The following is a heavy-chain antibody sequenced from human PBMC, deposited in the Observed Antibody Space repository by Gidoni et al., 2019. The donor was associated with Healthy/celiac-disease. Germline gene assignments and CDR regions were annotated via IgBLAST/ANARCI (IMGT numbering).Heavy chain of an antibody. CDR2: IYYSGST. D-gene: IGHD6-6*01. CDR3: ARATSSSSIPDYYGMDV. V-gene: IGHV4-30-4*01. Sequence: QVQLQESGPGLAKPSQTLSLTCNGSGGSISSGDYYWSWIRQPPWKGLGWIGDIYYSGSTYYNPSLKRRVTISVYTSKNQFSLKLSSVTAADTAVYYCARATSSSSIPDYYGMDVWGRGTTVTVSS. J-gene: IGHJ6*02. CDR1: GGSISSGDYY.